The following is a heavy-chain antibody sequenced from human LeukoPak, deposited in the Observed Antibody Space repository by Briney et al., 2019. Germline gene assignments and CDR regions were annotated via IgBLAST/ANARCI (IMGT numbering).Heavy chain of an antibody. CDR1: GFTFSEYW. J-gene: IGHJ4*01. Sequence: PGGSLRLSCAVSGFTFSEYWMNWVRQAPGKGLEGVASIRQDGGEKSYVDSVKGRFTISRDNTKNSLYLQMSSLRAEDTAVYYCARDGTAPGLYFDLWGQGTLVTVSS. CDR2: IRQDGGEK. V-gene: IGHV3-7*01. D-gene: IGHD6-13*01. CDR3: ARDGTAPGLYFDL.